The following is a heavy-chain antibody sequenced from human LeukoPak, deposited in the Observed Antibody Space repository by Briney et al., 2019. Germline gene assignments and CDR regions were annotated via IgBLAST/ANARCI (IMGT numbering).Heavy chain of an antibody. CDR1: GFTSSSYW. J-gene: IGHJ4*02. CDR2: INPDGSTT. CDR3: AKDLHYGSADY. V-gene: IGHV3-74*01. Sequence: GGSLRLSCAASGFTSSSYWMHWVRQAPGKGLVWVSFINPDGSTTNYADSVKGRFTISRDNAKNALYLQMNSLRAEDTAVYYCAKDLHYGSADYWGQGTLVTVSS. D-gene: IGHD3-10*01.